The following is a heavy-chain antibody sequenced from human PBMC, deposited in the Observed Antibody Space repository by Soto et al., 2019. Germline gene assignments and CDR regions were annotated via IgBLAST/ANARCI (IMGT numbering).Heavy chain of an antibody. V-gene: IGHV4-31*03. D-gene: IGHD3-22*01. Sequence: QVQLQESGPGLVKPSQTLSLTCTVSGGSISSGGYYWSWIRQHPGKGLEWIGYIYYSGSTYYNPSRKSRVNISVGTSKNQFSLKLSSVTAADTAVYYCARDSSGYSLGYYYYYGMDVWGQGTTVTVSS. J-gene: IGHJ6*02. CDR2: IYYSGST. CDR1: GGSISSGGYY. CDR3: ARDSSGYSLGYYYYYGMDV.